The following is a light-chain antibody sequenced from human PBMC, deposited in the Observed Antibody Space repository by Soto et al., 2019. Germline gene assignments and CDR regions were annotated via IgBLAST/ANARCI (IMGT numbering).Light chain of an antibody. CDR2: AAS. CDR1: HGISNY. Sequence: DIQMTQSPSSLSASVGDRVTISCRASHGISNYLAWYQHKSGKVPQLLLYAASTLQSGVTSRFSGSGSGTDFTLTISSLQPEDVASYYCQEYNSVPLTFCRGTKVMIK. V-gene: IGKV1-27*01. CDR3: QEYNSVPLT. J-gene: IGKJ4*01.